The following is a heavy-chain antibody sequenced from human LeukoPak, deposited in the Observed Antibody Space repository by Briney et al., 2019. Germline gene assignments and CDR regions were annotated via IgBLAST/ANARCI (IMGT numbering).Heavy chain of an antibody. CDR2: IIPIFGTA. CDR3: ASVHSSGWSYYMDV. Sequence: ASVKVSCKASGGTFSSYAISWVRQATGQGLEWMGRIIPIFGTANYAQKFQGRVTITTDESTSTAYMELSSLRSEDTAVYYCASVHSSGWSYYMDVWGKGTTVTVSS. V-gene: IGHV1-69*05. CDR1: GGTFSSYA. D-gene: IGHD6-19*01. J-gene: IGHJ6*03.